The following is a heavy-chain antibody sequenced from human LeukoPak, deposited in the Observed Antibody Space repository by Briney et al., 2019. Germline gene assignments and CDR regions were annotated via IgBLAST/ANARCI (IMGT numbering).Heavy chain of an antibody. D-gene: IGHD3-16*02. Sequence: PSETLSLTCTVSGGSISSYYWSWIRQPPGKGLEWIGYIYYSGSTNYNPSLKSRVTISVDTSKNQFSLKLSSVTAADTAVYYCARGYDYVWGSYPHWGQGTLVTVSS. CDR3: ARGYDYVWGSYPH. J-gene: IGHJ4*02. CDR2: IYYSGST. V-gene: IGHV4-59*01. CDR1: GGSISSYY.